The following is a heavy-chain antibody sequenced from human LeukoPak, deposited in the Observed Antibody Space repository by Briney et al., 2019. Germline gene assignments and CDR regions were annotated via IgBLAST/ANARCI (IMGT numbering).Heavy chain of an antibody. CDR2: IIPRNNNS. CDR1: GYTFTYYT. J-gene: IGHJ4*02. V-gene: IGHV1-18*01. D-gene: IGHD2-15*01. Sequence: GASVKVSCKASGYTFTYYTINWVRQAPGQGLEWVGWIIPRNNNSNSAQRLQGRVTITADESTSTAYMELSSLRSEDTAVYYCATCPNGGSCSLTHWGQGTLVTVSS. CDR3: ATCPNGGSCSLTH.